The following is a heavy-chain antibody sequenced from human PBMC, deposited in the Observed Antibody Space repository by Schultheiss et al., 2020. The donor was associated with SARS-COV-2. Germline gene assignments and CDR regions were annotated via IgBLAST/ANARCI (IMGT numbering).Heavy chain of an antibody. V-gene: IGHV3-30*07. Sequence: GGSLRLSCAASGFTFSSYAMHWVRQAPGKGLEWVAVISYDGSNKYYADSVKGRFTISRDNSKNTLYLQMNSLRAEDTAVYYCARDGVEVIHAFDIWGQGTMVTVSS. CDR3: ARDGVEVIHAFDI. CDR2: ISYDGSNK. D-gene: IGHD3-10*01. CDR1: GFTFSSYA. J-gene: IGHJ3*02.